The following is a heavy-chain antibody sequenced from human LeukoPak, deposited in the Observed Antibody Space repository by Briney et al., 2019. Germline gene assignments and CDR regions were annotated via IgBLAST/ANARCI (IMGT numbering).Heavy chain of an antibody. CDR3: ARQSGFGYGPNNRRTVRGSHAFDI. CDR2: INHSGST. D-gene: IGHD3-3*01. V-gene: IGHV4-34*01. Sequence: ASETLSLTCAVYGGSFSGYYWSWIRQPPGKGLEWIGEINHSGSTNYNPSLKSRVTISVDTSKNQFSLKLSSVTAADTAVYYCARQSGFGYGPNNRRTVRGSHAFDIWGQGTMVTVSS. CDR1: GGSFSGYY. J-gene: IGHJ3*02.